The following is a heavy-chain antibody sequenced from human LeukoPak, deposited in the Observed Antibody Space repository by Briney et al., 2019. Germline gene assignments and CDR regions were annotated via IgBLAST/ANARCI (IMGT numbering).Heavy chain of an antibody. CDR2: MNPNSGNT. Sequence: ASVKVSCKASGYTFTSYDINWVRLATGQGLEWMGWMNPNSGNTGYTQKFQGRVTMTRNTSISTAYMELSSLRSEDTAVYYCARGPGIGYWAEEATAFDIWGQGTMVTVSS. V-gene: IGHV1-8*01. J-gene: IGHJ3*02. D-gene: IGHD2-15*01. CDR3: ARGPGIGYWAEEATAFDI. CDR1: GYTFTSYD.